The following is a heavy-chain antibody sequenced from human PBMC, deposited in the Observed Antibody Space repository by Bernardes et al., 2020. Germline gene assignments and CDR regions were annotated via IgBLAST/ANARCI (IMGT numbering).Heavy chain of an antibody. CDR2: ISAYNGNT. Sequence: SVKVSCKASGYTFTSYGISWVRQAPGQGLEWMGWISAYNGNTNYAQKLQGRVTMTTDTSTSTAYMELRSLRSDDTAVYYCATPSIAVAGTQDAFDIWGQGTMVTVSS. CDR3: ATPSIAVAGTQDAFDI. CDR1: GYTFTSYG. J-gene: IGHJ3*02. V-gene: IGHV1-18*01. D-gene: IGHD6-19*01.